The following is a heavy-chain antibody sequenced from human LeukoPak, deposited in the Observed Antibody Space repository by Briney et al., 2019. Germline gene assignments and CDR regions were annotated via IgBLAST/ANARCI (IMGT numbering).Heavy chain of an antibody. Sequence: SETLSLTCTVSGGSISRYYWSWIRQPPGKGLEWIGYVYYSGSTNYNPSLKSRVTISVDTSKNQFSLKLNSVTAADTAVYYCAREGTSGDFDYWGQGTLVTVSS. D-gene: IGHD2-2*01. V-gene: IGHV4-59*01. CDR3: AREGTSGDFDY. CDR2: VYYSGST. J-gene: IGHJ4*02. CDR1: GGSISRYY.